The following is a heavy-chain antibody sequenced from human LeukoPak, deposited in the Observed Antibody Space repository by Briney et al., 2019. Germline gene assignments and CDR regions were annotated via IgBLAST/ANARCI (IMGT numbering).Heavy chain of an antibody. CDR1: GYTFTSYG. V-gene: IGHV1-18*01. CDR2: ISAYNGNT. D-gene: IGHD1-26*01. J-gene: IGHJ2*01. CDR3: ARDLRSRSFKSTRYFDL. Sequence: ASVKVSCKASGYTFTSYGISWVRQAPGQGLEWMGWISAYNGNTNYAQKLQGRVTMTTDTSTSTAYMELRSLRSDDTAVYYCARDLRSRSFKSTRYFDLWGRGTLVTVSS.